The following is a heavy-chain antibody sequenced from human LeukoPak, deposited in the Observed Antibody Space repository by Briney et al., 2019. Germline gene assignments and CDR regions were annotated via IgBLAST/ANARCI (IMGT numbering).Heavy chain of an antibody. V-gene: IGHV3-21*04. CDR1: GFTFSSYS. D-gene: IGHD6-19*01. CDR2: ISSSSSYI. J-gene: IGHJ4*02. CDR3: VKSSPPDY. Sequence: GGSLRLSCAASGFTFSSYSMNWVRQAPGKGLEWVSSISSSSSYIYYADSVKGRFTISRDNSKNTLYLQMNSLRAGDTAIYYCVKSSPPDYWGQGTLLTVSS.